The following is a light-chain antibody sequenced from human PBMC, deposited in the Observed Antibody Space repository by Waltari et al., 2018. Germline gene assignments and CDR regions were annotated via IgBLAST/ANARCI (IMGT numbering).Light chain of an antibody. V-gene: IGKV1-39*01. Sequence: DIQLPQSPSSLSASEGDRVTITCRASQNIRSYLNWYQQSPGKAPNLLIYGASSLQSGIPSRFSGSGYGTDFTLTISSLQPEDFTTYYCQQGYTAPLTFGGGTKLEIK. CDR2: GAS. CDR3: QQGYTAPLT. J-gene: IGKJ4*01. CDR1: QNIRSY.